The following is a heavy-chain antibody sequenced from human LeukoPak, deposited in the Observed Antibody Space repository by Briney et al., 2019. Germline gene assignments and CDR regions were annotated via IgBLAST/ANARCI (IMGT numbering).Heavy chain of an antibody. Sequence: GGAPGLSFATPGFTLFSYLMSWGRPLPGGGVDWVANIKPDGSAQYYAASVKGRFTVSRDNAKNSLYLQMNSLRVEDTAVYYCARANNSSWHNWGQGTLVTVSA. D-gene: IGHD6-13*01. CDR2: IKPDGSAQ. V-gene: IGHV3-7*01. CDR3: ARANNSSWHN. CDR1: GFTLFSYL. J-gene: IGHJ4*02.